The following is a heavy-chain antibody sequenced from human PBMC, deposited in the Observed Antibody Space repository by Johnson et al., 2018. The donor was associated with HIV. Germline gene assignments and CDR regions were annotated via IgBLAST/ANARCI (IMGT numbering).Heavy chain of an antibody. Sequence: VQLVESGGGVVRPGGSLRLSCAASGFTFEDHDMSWVRQVPGKGLEWVSYISSSGSTIYYADSVKGRFTISRDNAKNSLYLQMHSLRAEDSALYYCAREGTSEPLHRIYDYGDYPAFDIWGQGTLVTVSS. CDR3: AREGTSEPLHRIYDYGDYPAFDI. CDR1: GFTFEDHD. D-gene: IGHD4-17*01. J-gene: IGHJ3*02. CDR2: ISSSGSTI. V-gene: IGHV3-48*03.